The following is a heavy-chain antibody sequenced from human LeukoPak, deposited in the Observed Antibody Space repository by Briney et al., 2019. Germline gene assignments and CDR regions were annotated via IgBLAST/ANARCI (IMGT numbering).Heavy chain of an antibody. V-gene: IGHV3-9*01. CDR1: GFTFDDYA. CDR2: ISWNSGSI. Sequence: GGSLRLSCAASGFTFDDYAMPWVRQAPGKCLEWVSGISWNSGSIGYADSVGGRFTISRDNAKNSLYLQMNSLRAEDTALYYCEKGVGATGGYGMDVWGQGTTVTVSS. D-gene: IGHD1-26*01. J-gene: IGHJ6*02. CDR3: EKGVGATGGYGMDV.